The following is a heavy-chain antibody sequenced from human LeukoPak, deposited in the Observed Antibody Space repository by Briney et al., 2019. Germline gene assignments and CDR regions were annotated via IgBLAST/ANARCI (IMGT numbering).Heavy chain of an antibody. CDR3: ASLTPDYGDYVVN. CDR2: IQHSGGT. V-gene: IGHV4-30-2*02. J-gene: IGHJ4*02. Sequence: PSETLSLTCTVSGVSISSGGYYWSWIRQPPGKGLEWIGHIQHSGGTYYSPSLRSRVTMSLDRSKNQFSLNLSSATAADTAVYYCASLTPDYGDYVVNWGQGTLVTVSS. CDR1: GVSISSGGYY. D-gene: IGHD4-17*01.